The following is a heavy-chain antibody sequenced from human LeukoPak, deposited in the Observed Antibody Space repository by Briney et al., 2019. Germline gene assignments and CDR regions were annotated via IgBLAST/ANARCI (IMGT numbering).Heavy chain of an antibody. CDR1: GGSISSGGYY. D-gene: IGHD3-22*01. V-gene: IGHV4-31*03. Sequence: SETLSLTCTVSGGSISSGGYYWSWIRQHPGKGLEWIGYIYYSGSTYYNPPLKSRVTISVDTSKNQFSLKLSSVTAADTAVYYCARDHGPYYYDSSGYEFDYWGQGTLVTVSS. J-gene: IGHJ4*02. CDR2: IYYSGST. CDR3: ARDHGPYYYDSSGYEFDY.